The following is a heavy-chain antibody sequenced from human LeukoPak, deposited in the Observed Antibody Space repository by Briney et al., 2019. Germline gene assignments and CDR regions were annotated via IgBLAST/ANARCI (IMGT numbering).Heavy chain of an antibody. CDR2: ISAYNGNT. D-gene: IGHD4-17*01. CDR3: ARDCRPLHDYGDYAGSDY. CDR1: GYTFTSYG. Sequence: ASVKVSCKASGYTFTSYGISWVRQAPGQGLEWMGWISAYNGNTNYAQKLQGRVTMTTDTSTSTAYMELRSLRSDDTAVYYCARDCRPLHDYGDYAGSDYWGQGTLVTVSS. J-gene: IGHJ4*02. V-gene: IGHV1-18*01.